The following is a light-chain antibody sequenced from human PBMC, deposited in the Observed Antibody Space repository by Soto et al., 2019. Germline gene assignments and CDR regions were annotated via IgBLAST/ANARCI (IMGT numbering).Light chain of an antibody. CDR2: SAS. Sequence: DIQMTQSPSSLSASVGDSVTVTCRASQPIGTSLHWYQQRAGKAPKVLISSASRLQSGVSSRFSGSGSGTHYTLTISSLRPEDSATHYCLQGYNTFWTFGQGTKVEIK. V-gene: IGKV1-39*01. CDR3: LQGYNTFWT. J-gene: IGKJ1*01. CDR1: QPIGTS.